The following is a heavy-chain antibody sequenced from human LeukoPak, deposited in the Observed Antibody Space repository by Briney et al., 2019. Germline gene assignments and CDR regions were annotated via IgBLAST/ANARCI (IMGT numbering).Heavy chain of an antibody. CDR3: VRENNSHDYS. V-gene: IGHV3-7*01. Sequence: PGGTLRLSCAASGVTFSRYTMAWVRQAPGKGLEWVGNINEGGDRKHYGNSVKGRFTTSRHNAQHSLYFQMNSLRVEDTAVYYCVRENNSHDYSWGQGILVTVSS. D-gene: IGHD4-23*01. CDR1: GVTFSRYT. CDR2: INEGGDRK. J-gene: IGHJ5*02.